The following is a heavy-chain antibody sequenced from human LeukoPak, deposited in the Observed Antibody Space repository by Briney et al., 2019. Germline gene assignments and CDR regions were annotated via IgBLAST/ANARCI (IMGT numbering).Heavy chain of an antibody. CDR2: INPNTGAT. CDR1: GYTFTAYY. D-gene: IGHD5-18*01. V-gene: IGHV1-2*02. Sequence: ASVKVSCKTSGYTFTAYYMHWVRQAPGQGLEWMGWINPNTGATNYAQKFQGRVSMTRDRSINTAYLELNRLRFDDTAAYYCARDDSFQYDNWGQGTLVSVSS. J-gene: IGHJ4*02. CDR3: ARDDSFQYDN.